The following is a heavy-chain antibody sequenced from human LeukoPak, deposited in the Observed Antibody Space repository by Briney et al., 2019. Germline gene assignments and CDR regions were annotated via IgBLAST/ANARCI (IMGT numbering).Heavy chain of an antibody. J-gene: IGHJ4*02. CDR3: ARGPRYYYGSGSYYKLFDY. CDR2: INHSGST. V-gene: IGHV4-34*01. CDR1: GGSFSGYY. D-gene: IGHD3-10*01. Sequence: SETLSLTCAAYGGSFSGYYWSWIRQPPGKGLEWIGEINHSGSTNYNPSLKSRVTISVDTSKNQFSLKLSSVTAADTAVYYCARGPRYYYGSGSYYKLFDYWGQGTLVTVSS.